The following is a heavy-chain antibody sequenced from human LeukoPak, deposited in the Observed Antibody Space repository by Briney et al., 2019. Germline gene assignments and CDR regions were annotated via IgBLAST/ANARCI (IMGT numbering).Heavy chain of an antibody. J-gene: IGHJ5*02. D-gene: IGHD2-2*03. V-gene: IGHV4-34*01. CDR2: INHSGST. CDR3: ARGRGGYCSSTSCRYNWFDP. Sequence: PSETLSLTCAVYGGSFSGYYWSWIRQPPGKGLEWIWEINHSGSTNYNPSLKSRVTISVDTSKNQFSLKLSSVTAADTAVYYCARGRGGYCSSTSCRYNWFDPWGQGTLVTVSS. CDR1: GGSFSGYY.